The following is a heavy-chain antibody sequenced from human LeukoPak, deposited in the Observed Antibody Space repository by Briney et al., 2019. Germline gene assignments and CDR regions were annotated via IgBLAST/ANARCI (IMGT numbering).Heavy chain of an antibody. V-gene: IGHV4-34*01. CDR3: ARAAPYDSSGYYDFDY. Sequence: SETLSLTCAVYGGSFSGYYWSWIRQPPGKGLEWIGEINHSGSTNYNPSLKSRVTISVDTSKNQFSLKLSSVTAADTAVYYCARAAPYDSSGYYDFDYWGQGTLVTVSS. CDR2: INHSGST. J-gene: IGHJ4*02. CDR1: GGSFSGYY. D-gene: IGHD3-22*01.